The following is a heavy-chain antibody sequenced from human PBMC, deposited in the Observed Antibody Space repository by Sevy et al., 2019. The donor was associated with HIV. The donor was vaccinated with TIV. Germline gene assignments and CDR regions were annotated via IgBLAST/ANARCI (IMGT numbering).Heavy chain of an antibody. Sequence: GGSLRLSCAASGFTFSTYGMHWVRQAPGKGLEWVAVISYDGFKTYYADSMKGRFTISRDNSKNTLYLQMNSLRVEDTALYICAKDGGWYNYAPSDYWGLGTLVTVSS. V-gene: IGHV3-30*18. CDR3: AKDGGWYNYAPSDY. CDR2: ISYDGFKT. CDR1: GFTFSTYG. D-gene: IGHD1-1*01. J-gene: IGHJ4*02.